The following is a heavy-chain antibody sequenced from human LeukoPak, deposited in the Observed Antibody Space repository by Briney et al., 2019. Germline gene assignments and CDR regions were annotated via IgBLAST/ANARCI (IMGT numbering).Heavy chain of an antibody. CDR3: ARGGDFYGDYNWFDP. CDR1: GGSISSGGYY. J-gene: IGHJ5*02. CDR2: IYYSGST. V-gene: IGHV4-31*03. D-gene: IGHD4-17*01. Sequence: SETLSLTCTVSGGSISSGGYYWSWIRQHPGKGLEWIGYIYYSGSTYYNPSLRSRVTISVDTSKNQFSLKLSSVTAADTAVYYCARGGDFYGDYNWFDPWGQGTLVTVSS.